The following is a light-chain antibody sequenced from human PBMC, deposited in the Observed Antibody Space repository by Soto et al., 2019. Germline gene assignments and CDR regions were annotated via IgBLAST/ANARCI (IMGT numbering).Light chain of an antibody. CDR3: QHYNNWLGT. CDR1: QSFLYSSNNKNF. CDR2: GAS. J-gene: IGKJ4*01. Sequence: DIVMTQSPDSLAVSLGERATINCKSSQSFLYSSNNKNFLAWYQQRPGQAPRLLIYGASSRATGIPDRFSGSGSGTEFTLTISSLQSEDFAVYYCQHYNNWLGTFGGGTKVDIK. V-gene: IGKV4-1*01.